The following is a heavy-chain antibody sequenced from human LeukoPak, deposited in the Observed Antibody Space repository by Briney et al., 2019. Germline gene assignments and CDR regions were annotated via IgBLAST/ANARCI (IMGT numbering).Heavy chain of an antibody. CDR1: GFSFSSFA. D-gene: IGHD4-17*01. V-gene: IGHV3-23*01. CDR2: ITAGHYPT. CDR3: TKDPNGDYVGAFDP. Sequence: GGSLRLSCAASGFSFSSFAMTWVRQAPGKGLEWVSSITAGHYPTYSTDSVKGRFTISRDNSKNTLYLQMNSLRADDTAVYYCTKDPNGDYVGAFDPWGQGTLVTVSS. J-gene: IGHJ5*02.